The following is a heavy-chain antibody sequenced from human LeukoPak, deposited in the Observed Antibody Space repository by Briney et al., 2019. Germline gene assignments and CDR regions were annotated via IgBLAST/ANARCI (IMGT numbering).Heavy chain of an antibody. V-gene: IGHV3-23*01. D-gene: IGHD3-9*01. CDR2: ISGSGGST. CDR1: GFTFSSYA. J-gene: IGHJ4*02. Sequence: GGSLRLSCAASGFTFSSYAMSWVRQAPGKGLEWVSAISGSGGSTYYADSVKGRFTISGDNSKNTLYLQMNSLRAEDTAVYYCAKAEGLDILTGYDYWGQGTLVTVSS. CDR3: AKAEGLDILTGYDY.